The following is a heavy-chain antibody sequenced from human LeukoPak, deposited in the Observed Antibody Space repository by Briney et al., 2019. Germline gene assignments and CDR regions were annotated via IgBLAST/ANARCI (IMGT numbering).Heavy chain of an antibody. CDR2: ISHDGSNK. CDR3: ARDPSGDYYFDY. V-gene: IGHV3-30*04. Sequence: GRSLRLSCAASGFTFSSYAMHWVRQAPGKGLEWVAVISHDGSNKYYADSVKGRFTISRDNSKNMLYLQMGSLRPDDTAVYYCARDPSGDYYFDYWGQGTLVTVFS. CDR1: GFTFSSYA. D-gene: IGHD4-17*01. J-gene: IGHJ4*02.